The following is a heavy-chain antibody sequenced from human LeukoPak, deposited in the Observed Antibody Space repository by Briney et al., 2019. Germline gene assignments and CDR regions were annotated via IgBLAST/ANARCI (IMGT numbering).Heavy chain of an antibody. CDR2: IWYDGSNK. D-gene: IGHD5-12*01. CDR1: GFTFSSYG. V-gene: IGHV3-33*01. Sequence: GGSPRISCAASGFTFSSYGLHRVRPAPGKGLEWVAVIWYDGSNKYYADSVKGRFTISRDNSKNTLYLQMNSLRAEDTAVYYCARDGGYEYYFDYWGQGTLVTVSS. J-gene: IGHJ4*02. CDR3: ARDGGYEYYFDY.